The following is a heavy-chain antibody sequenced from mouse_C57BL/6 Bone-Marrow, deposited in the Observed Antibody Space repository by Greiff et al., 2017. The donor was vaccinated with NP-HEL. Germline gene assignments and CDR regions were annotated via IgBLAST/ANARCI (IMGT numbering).Heavy chain of an antibody. V-gene: IGHV2-4*02. D-gene: IGHD1-1*01. CDR3: ASNYYGSSYGAWFAY. Sequence: VQLQESGPGLVQPSQSLSITCTVSGFSLTSYGVHWVRQPPGKGLEWLGVIWSGGSTDYNAAFISRLSISKDNSKSQVFFKMNSLQADDTAIYYCASNYYGSSYGAWFAYWGQGTLVTVSA. CDR1: GFSLTSYG. CDR2: IWSGGST. J-gene: IGHJ3*01.